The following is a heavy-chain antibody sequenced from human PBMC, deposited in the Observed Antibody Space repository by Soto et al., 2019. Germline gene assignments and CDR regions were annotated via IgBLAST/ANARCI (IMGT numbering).Heavy chain of an antibody. CDR3: VSGSFPNWFDP. D-gene: IGHD3-10*01. CDR2: YYWDDDK. CDR1: GFSLTTSGAG. Sequence: QITLKESGPTLVKPTQPLTLTCTFSGFSLTTSGAGVGWIRQPPGKALEWLALYYWDDDKRYSPSLKNRLTITKDTSKNQVVLTMSNMDPVDTATYYCVSGSFPNWFDPWGQGILVIVSS. V-gene: IGHV2-5*02. J-gene: IGHJ5*02.